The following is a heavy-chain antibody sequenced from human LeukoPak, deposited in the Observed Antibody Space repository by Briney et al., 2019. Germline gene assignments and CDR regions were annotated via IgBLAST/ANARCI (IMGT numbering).Heavy chain of an antibody. J-gene: IGHJ5*02. CDR1: GGSISSGSYY. CDR3: ARDSCCCGGDCYHREYNWFDP. V-gene: IGHV4-61*02. Sequence: PSETLSLTCTVSGGSISSGSYYWSWIRQPAGKGLEWIGRIYTSGSTNYNPSLKSRVTISVDTSKNQFSLKLSSVAAADTAVYYCARDSCCCGGDCYHREYNWFDPWGQGTLVTVSS. CDR2: IYTSGST. D-gene: IGHD2-21*02.